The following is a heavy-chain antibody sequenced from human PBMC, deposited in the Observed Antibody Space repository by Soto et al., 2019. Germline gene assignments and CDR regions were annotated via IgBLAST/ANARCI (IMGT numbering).Heavy chain of an antibody. CDR2: IYHGGTT. CDR1: GGSIDSAGSY. D-gene: IGHD2-15*01. CDR3: ARYCSGGTCDDRSDY. V-gene: IGHV4-31*11. J-gene: IGHJ4*02. Sequence: QVQLQESGPGLVRPSQTLSLTCAVSGGSIDSAGSYWSWIRQIPGRGLEWIGHIYHGGTTDYNPSLKSRITMSVDTSRQQFSLALSSVTAADTAVYYCARYCSGGTCDDRSDYWGQGTLVTVSS.